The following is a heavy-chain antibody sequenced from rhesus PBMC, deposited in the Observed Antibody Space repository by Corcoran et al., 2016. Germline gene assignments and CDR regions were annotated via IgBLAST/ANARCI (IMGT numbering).Heavy chain of an antibody. D-gene: IGHD6-25*01. CDR2: IYGSGGST. J-gene: IGHJ4*01. V-gene: IGHV4-93*02. CDR1: GGSISSSNW. Sequence: QVQLQESGPAVVKPSETLSLTCAVSGGSISSSNWWSWIRQSPGKGLEWIGGIYGSGGSTEYNPSLKSRVTISIDTSKNQFSLKLSSVTAADTAVYYCARHNWGSGSWNYCDYWGQGVLVTVSS. CDR3: ARHNWGSGSWNYCDY.